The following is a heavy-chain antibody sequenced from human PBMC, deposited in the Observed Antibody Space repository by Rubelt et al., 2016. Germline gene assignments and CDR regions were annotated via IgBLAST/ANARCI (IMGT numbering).Heavy chain of an antibody. V-gene: IGHV4-34*01. D-gene: IGHD3-22*01. CDR1: GGSFSGYY. Sequence: QVQLQQWGAGLLKPSETLPLTCAVYGGSFSGYYWSWIRQPPGKGLEWIGEINHSGSTNYNPSLKSRVTISVDTSKNQFSLKLSSVTAADTAVYYCARGKEGLGVTMMDYWGQGTLVTVSS. CDR3: ARGKEGLGVTMMDY. J-gene: IGHJ4*02. CDR2: INHSGST.